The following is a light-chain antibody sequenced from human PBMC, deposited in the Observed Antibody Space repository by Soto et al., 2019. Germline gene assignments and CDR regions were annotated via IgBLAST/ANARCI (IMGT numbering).Light chain of an antibody. J-gene: IGLJ6*01. CDR3: ASFRSGTILV. V-gene: IGLV2-14*01. Sequence: QSALTQPASVSGSPGQSVTISCTGPRSDIGDSNFISWYQHSPGKAPRLLIYEVNNRPSGVSKRFSGPKAGNTASLTISGLLDDDEADYFCASFRSGTILVFGSGTKVPSS. CDR2: EVN. CDR1: RSDIGDSNF.